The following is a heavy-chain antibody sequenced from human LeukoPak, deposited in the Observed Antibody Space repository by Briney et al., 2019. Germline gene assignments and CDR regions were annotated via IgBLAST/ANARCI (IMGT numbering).Heavy chain of an antibody. CDR2: LSDDGGYK. Sequence: GGSLRLSCAASGFTFTTYAMNWVRRAPGKGLEWVSGLSDDGGYKYYADSAKGRFTISRDNSKNTLHLQMSSLRAEDTAIYYCTRDPSGSGPDFDFWGQGTLVIVSS. D-gene: IGHD3-10*01. J-gene: IGHJ4*02. CDR3: TRDPSGSGPDFDF. CDR1: GFTFTTYA. V-gene: IGHV3-23*01.